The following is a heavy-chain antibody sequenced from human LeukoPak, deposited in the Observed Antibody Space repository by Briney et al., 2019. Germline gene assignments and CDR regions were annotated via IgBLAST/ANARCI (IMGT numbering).Heavy chain of an antibody. CDR1: GGSLTSFY. Sequence: SETLSLTCTVSGGSLTSFYWSWIRQPPGKGLEWIGRFYTSGSSYYSPSLKRRVTMSVDTSKNQFSLKLSSVTAADTAVYYCARDQGRDSSSFGSESTIWGQGTMVTVSS. V-gene: IGHV4-4*07. CDR3: ARDQGRDSSSFGSESTI. CDR2: FYTSGSS. D-gene: IGHD6-13*01. J-gene: IGHJ3*02.